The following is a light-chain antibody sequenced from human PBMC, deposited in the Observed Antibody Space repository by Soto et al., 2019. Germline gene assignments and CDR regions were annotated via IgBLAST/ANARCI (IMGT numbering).Light chain of an antibody. CDR1: QSVLYSPNNKNF. CDR3: QQFYSTPPYT. CDR2: WAS. J-gene: IGKJ2*01. V-gene: IGKV4-1*01. Sequence: DIVMTQSPDSLAVSLGERAIINCKSSQSVLYSPNNKNFLAWYQQKPGQPPKLLISWASTRESGVPDRFSGXXXXXXXXXXXSXLQAEDVAVYYCQQFYSTPPYTFGQGTKLEIK.